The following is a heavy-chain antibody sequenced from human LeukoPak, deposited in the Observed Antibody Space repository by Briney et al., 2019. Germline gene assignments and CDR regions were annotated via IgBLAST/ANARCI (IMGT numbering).Heavy chain of an antibody. D-gene: IGHD3-3*01. J-gene: IGHJ6*03. CDR1: GGSISSSSYY. V-gene: IGHV4-39*07. CDR3: ARDFPPAPDDFWSGYYMWDYYYYMDV. CDR2: IYYSGST. Sequence: PSGTLSLTCTVSGGSISSSSYYWGWIRQPPGKGLEWIGSIYYSGSTYYNPSLKSRVTISVDTSKNQFSLKLSSVTAADTAVYYCARDFPPAPDDFWSGYYMWDYYYYMDVWGKGTTVTVSS.